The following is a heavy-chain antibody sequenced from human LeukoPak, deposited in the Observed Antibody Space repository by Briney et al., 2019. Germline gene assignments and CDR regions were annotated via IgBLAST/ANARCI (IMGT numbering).Heavy chain of an antibody. V-gene: IGHV4-34*01. CDR3: ARGRTTVTTGGYYYYYMDV. CDR2: INHSGST. CDR1: GGSFSGYY. D-gene: IGHD4-11*01. J-gene: IGHJ6*03. Sequence: SETLSLTCAVYGGSFSGYYWSWIRQPPGKGLEWIGEINHSGSTNYNPSLKGRVTISVDTSKNQFSLKLSSVTAADTAVYYCARGRTTVTTGGYYYYYMDVWGKGTTVTVSS.